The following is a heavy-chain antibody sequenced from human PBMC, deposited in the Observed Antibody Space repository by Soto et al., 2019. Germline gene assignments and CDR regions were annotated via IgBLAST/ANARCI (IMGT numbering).Heavy chain of an antibody. J-gene: IGHJ4*02. CDR1: GGTFSSYA. V-gene: IGHV1-69*01. D-gene: IGHD6-13*01. CDR3: ASPTPNSSSWYDPFYFDY. Sequence: QVQLVQSGAEVKKPGSSVKVSCKASGGTFSSYAISWVRQAPGQGLEWMGGIIPIFGTANYAQKFQGRVTITADESTSTAYMELSSLRSEDTAVYYCASPTPNSSSWYDPFYFDYWGQGTLVTVS. CDR2: IIPIFGTA.